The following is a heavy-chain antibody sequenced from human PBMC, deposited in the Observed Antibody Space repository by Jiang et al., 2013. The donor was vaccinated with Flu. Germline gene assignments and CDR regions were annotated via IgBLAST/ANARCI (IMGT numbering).Heavy chain of an antibody. J-gene: IGHJ4*02. Sequence: VSGASISGYYWSWDSAAPTGRDWSGLRTFIPWEKQVQSSLKSRVTVSIETSKNQFSLKVTSVTAADMAVYYCVRHEDDYSYLNWGQGKLVTVSS. CDR3: VRHEDDYSYLN. CDR1: GASISGYY. V-gene: IGHV4-59*08. D-gene: IGHD4-11*01. CDR2: FIPWEK.